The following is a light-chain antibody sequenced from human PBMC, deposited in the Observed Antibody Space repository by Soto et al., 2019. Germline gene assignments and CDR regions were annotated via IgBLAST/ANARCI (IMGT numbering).Light chain of an antibody. CDR1: SSNIGPTYD. CDR3: QSYDSSLSGYV. Sequence: QSALTQPPSVSGAPGQRVTISCTGSSSNIGPTYDVHWYQQLPGTAPKLLIYANTNRPSGVPDRFSGSKSGTSASLAITGLQAEDVADYYCQSYDSSLSGYVFGTGTKVTVL. CDR2: ANT. V-gene: IGLV1-40*01. J-gene: IGLJ1*01.